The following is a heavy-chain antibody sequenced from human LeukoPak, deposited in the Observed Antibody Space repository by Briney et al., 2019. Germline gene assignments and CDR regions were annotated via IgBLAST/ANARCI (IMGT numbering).Heavy chain of an antibody. D-gene: IGHD3-9*01. J-gene: IGHJ4*02. CDR2: IISSGSTI. V-gene: IGHV3-11*01. CDR1: GFTFSDYY. CDR3: ASLGMYYILTGYENLDY. Sequence: GGSLRLSCAASGFTFSDYYMSWIRQAPGKGLEWVSYIISSGSTIYYADSVKGRFTISRANAKNSLYLQMNSLTAEDTAVYYCASLGMYYILTGYENLDYWGQGTLVTVSS.